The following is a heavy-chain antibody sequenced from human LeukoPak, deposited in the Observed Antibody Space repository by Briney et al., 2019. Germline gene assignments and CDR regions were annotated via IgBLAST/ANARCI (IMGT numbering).Heavy chain of an antibody. V-gene: IGHV1-69*04. J-gene: IGHJ4*02. CDR2: IIPILGIA. Sequence: ASVKVSCKASGGTFSSYAISWVRQAPGQGLEWMGRIIPILGIANYAQKFQGRVTITADKSTSTAYMELSSLRSEDTAVYYCARGSTYYYGSGSPYAVDWGQGTLVTVSS. CDR1: GGTFSSYA. CDR3: ARGSTYYYGSGSPYAVD. D-gene: IGHD3-10*01.